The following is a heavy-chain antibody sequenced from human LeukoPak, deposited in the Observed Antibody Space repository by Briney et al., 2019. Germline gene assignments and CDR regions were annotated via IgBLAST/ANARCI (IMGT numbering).Heavy chain of an antibody. V-gene: IGHV3-7*03. J-gene: IGHJ3*02. CDR2: IKQDGSEK. CDR1: GFTFSSYW. Sequence: GGSLRLSCAASGFTFSSYWMSWVRQAPGKGLEWVANIKQDGSEKYYVDSVKGRFTISRDNSKNTLYLQMNSLRAEDTAVYYCAKLVVVIPNDAFDIWGQGTMVTVSS. D-gene: IGHD3-22*01. CDR3: AKLVVVIPNDAFDI.